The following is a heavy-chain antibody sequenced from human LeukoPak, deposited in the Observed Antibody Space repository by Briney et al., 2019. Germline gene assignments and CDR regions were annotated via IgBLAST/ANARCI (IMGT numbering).Heavy chain of an antibody. CDR2: IYYSGST. CDR1: GGSISSGDYY. CDR3: ARDPVPVSPHAFDI. J-gene: IGHJ3*02. V-gene: IGHV4-30-4*08. D-gene: IGHD2-2*01. Sequence: SETLSLTCTVSGGSISSGDYYWSWIRQPPGKCLEWIGYIYYSGSTYYNPSLKSRVTISVDTSKNQFPLKLSSVTAADTAVYYCARDPVPVSPHAFDIWGQGTMVTVSS.